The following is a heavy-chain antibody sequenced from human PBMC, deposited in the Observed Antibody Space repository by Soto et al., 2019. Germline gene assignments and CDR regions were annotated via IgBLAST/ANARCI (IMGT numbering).Heavy chain of an antibody. D-gene: IGHD2-2*01. CDR3: ARWGIVTAAMSSDY. V-gene: IGHV4-31*03. J-gene: IGHJ4*02. CDR1: GGSISSGGYY. CDR2: IYYSGST. Sequence: SETLSLTCTVSGGSISSGGYYWSWIRQHPGKGLEWIGYIYYSGSTYYNPSLKSRVTISVDTSKNQFSLKLSSVTAADTAVYYCARWGIVTAAMSSDYWGQGTLVTVSA.